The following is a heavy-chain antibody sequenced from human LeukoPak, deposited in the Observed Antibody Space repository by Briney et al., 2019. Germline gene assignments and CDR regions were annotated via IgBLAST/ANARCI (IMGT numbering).Heavy chain of an antibody. CDR2: INPNSGGT. V-gene: IGHV1-2*02. J-gene: IGHJ4*02. D-gene: IGHD3-9*01. Sequence: ASVKVSCKASGFTFTGYYMHWVRQAPGQGLEWMGWINPNSGGTNYAQKFQGRVTMTRDTSISTAYMELSRLRSEDTAVYYCARVLRYFDWLLPFDYWGQGTLVTVSS. CDR1: GFTFTGYY. CDR3: ARVLRYFDWLLPFDY.